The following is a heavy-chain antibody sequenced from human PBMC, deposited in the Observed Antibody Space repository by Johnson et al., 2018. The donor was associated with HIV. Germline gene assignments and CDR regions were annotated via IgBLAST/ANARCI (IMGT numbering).Heavy chain of an antibody. CDR1: GFTFDDYG. V-gene: IGHV3-48*04. CDR3: ARVGADAFDI. D-gene: IGHD1-26*01. Sequence: EQLVESGGGVVRPGGSLRLSCAAAGFTFDDYGMSWVRQAPGKGLEWVSYISSSGSTIYYADSVKGRFTISRDNAKNSLYLQMNSLRAEDTAVYYCARVGADAFDIWGQGTMVTVSS. J-gene: IGHJ3*02. CDR2: ISSSGSTI.